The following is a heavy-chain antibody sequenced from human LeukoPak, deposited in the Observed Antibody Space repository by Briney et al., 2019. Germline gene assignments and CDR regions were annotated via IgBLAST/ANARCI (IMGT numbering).Heavy chain of an antibody. CDR3: ARVMGRYCSSTSCYVDY. Sequence: PGGSLRLSCAVSGFTFSSYGMHWVRQAPGKGLEWVAFIRYDGSNKYYADSVKGRFTISRDNSKNTLYLQMNSLRAEDTAVYYCARVMGRYCSSTSCYVDYWGQGTLVTVSS. CDR1: GFTFSSYG. J-gene: IGHJ4*02. V-gene: IGHV3-30*02. D-gene: IGHD2-2*01. CDR2: IRYDGSNK.